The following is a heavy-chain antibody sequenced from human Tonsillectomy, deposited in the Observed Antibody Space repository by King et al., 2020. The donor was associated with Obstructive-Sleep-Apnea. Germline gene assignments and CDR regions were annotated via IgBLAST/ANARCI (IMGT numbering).Heavy chain of an antibody. D-gene: IGHD6-19*01. V-gene: IGHV4-59*01. CDR2: FYYSGSI. J-gene: IGHJ3*02. Sequence: VQLQESGPGLVKPWETLSLTCTVSGGSISSYYWSWIRQPPGKGLEWIVCFYYSGSINYNPSLKVRVTITLDTSKNQFSLKLSSVTAADTAVYYCARERGYSSGWYAETLDAFDIWGQGTMVTVSS. CDR1: GGSISSYY. CDR3: ARERGYSSGWYAETLDAFDI.